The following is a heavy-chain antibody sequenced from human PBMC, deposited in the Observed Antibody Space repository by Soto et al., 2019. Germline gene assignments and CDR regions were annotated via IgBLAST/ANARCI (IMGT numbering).Heavy chain of an antibody. CDR2: IYYSGST. D-gene: IGHD6-25*01. CDR1: GGSISSGDYY. Sequence: SETLSLTCTVSGGSISSGDYYWSWIRQPPGKGLEWIGHIYYSGSTYYNPSLKSRVTISVDTSKNQFSLKLSSVTAADTAVYYCARGAAEYDYFDYWGQGTLVTVSS. CDR3: ARGAAEYDYFDY. J-gene: IGHJ4*02. V-gene: IGHV4-30-4*01.